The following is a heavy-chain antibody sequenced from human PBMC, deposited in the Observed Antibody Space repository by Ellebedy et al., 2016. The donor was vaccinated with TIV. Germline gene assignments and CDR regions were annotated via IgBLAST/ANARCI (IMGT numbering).Heavy chain of an antibody. J-gene: IGHJ4*02. D-gene: IGHD3-22*01. CDR1: GGSFSAYY. CDR2: FNHGGVT. Sequence: MPSETLSLTCSVYGGSFSAYYWSWIRQSPEKGLKWIGVFNHGGVTSYNPSLKSRVTVSVDTSKTQVSLKLRSATAADTAVYYCALGSLYYYDSNGPYWGPGTLVTVSS. V-gene: IGHV4-34*01. CDR3: ALGSLYYYDSNGPY.